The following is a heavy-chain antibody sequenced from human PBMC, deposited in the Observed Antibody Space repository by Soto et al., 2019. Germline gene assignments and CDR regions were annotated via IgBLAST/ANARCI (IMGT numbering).Heavy chain of an antibody. V-gene: IGHV4-61*01. CDR2: FYYGGAT. J-gene: IGHJ6*02. Sequence: HVQLQESGPGLVKPSETLSLTCTVSNASVNSGYYYWSWIRQPPGNGLEWIAYFYYGGATSYNPSLWSRVSISVDTSKSQFSLNIRSLTAADTAIYYCAGAYTSSYYPAIYYYGLDVWGQGTTVSVSS. CDR1: NASVNSGYYY. CDR3: AGAYTSSYYPAIYYYGLDV. D-gene: IGHD2-2*01.